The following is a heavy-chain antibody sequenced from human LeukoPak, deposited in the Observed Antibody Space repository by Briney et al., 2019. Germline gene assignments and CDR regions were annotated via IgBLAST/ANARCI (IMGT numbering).Heavy chain of an antibody. CDR2: IFYSGST. CDR1: AGSINNYY. V-gene: IGHV4-59*01. J-gene: IGHJ4*02. CDR3: ARGYDSSGYTFDY. D-gene: IGHD3-22*01. Sequence: SETLSLTCTVSAGSINNYYWSWIRQPPGKGLEWIGYIFYSGSTNYNPSLKSRVTISVDTSKNQFSLNLSSVTAADTAVYYCARGYDSSGYTFDYWGQGTLVTVSS.